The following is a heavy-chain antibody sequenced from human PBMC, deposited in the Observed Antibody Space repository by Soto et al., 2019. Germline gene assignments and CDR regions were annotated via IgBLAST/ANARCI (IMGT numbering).Heavy chain of an antibody. Sequence: GWSLRLSCAASGFTFSSYWMSWVRQAPGKGLEWVANIKQDGSEKYYVDSVKGRFTISRDNAKNSLYLQMNRLRAEDTALYYCAKDLGSGKPYYYYAMDVWGQGNTVTV. CDR3: AKDLGSGKPYYYYAMDV. CDR1: GFTFSSYW. CDR2: IKQDGSEK. J-gene: IGHJ6*02. D-gene: IGHD3-10*01. V-gene: IGHV3-7*01.